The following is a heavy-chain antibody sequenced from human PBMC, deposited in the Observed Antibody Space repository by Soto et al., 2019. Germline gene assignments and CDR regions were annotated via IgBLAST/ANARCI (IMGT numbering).Heavy chain of an antibody. Sequence: SETLSLTCAVYGGSFSVYYWSWIRHPPGKGLEWIGEINHSGSTNYNPSLKSRVTISVDTSKNQFSLKLSSVTAADTAVYYCASMTPIAAAGTPWFDPWGQGTLVTVSS. J-gene: IGHJ5*02. V-gene: IGHV4-34*01. CDR2: INHSGST. D-gene: IGHD6-13*01. CDR3: ASMTPIAAAGTPWFDP. CDR1: GGSFSVYY.